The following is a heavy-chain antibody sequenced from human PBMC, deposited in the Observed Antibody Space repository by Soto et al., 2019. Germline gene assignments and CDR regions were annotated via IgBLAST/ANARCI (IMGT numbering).Heavy chain of an antibody. D-gene: IGHD6-19*01. J-gene: IGHJ3*02. CDR1: GFTFSSYG. CDR3: ARARGQWLLAFDI. Sequence: HPGGSLRLSCAASGFTFSSYGMHWVRQAPGKGLEWVAVIWYDGSNKYYADSVKGRFTISRDNSKNTLYLQMNSLRAEDTAVYYCARARGQWLLAFDIWGQGTMVTVSS. CDR2: IWYDGSNK. V-gene: IGHV3-33*01.